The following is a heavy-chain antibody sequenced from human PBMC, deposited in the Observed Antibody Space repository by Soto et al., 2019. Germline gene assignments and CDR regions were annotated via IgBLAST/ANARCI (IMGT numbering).Heavy chain of an antibody. CDR1: GFTFSSYA. V-gene: IGHV3-23*01. Sequence: EVQLLESGGGLVQPGGSLRLSCAASGFTFSSYAMSWVRQAPGKGLEWVSAISGSGGSTYYADSVKGRFTISRDNSKNTLYLQMNSLRAEDTAVYYCAKDHSYGSGSYYNVVGYFDYWGQGTLVTVSS. CDR2: ISGSGGST. J-gene: IGHJ4*02. D-gene: IGHD3-10*01. CDR3: AKDHSYGSGSYYNVVGYFDY.